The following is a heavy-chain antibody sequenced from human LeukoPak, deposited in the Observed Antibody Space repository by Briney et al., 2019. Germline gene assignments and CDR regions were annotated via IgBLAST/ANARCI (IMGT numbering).Heavy chain of an antibody. CDR2: IDSRGSFI. V-gene: IGHV3-11*01. CDR3: ARGHHGLEY. D-gene: IGHD1-14*01. Sequence: PGESLRLSCAVSGLTLSDFYMSWIRQTPGEGLEWVSYIDSRGSFIYYADSVRGRFTISRDNAENSLYLQRNSLRAEDTAMYYCARGHHGLEYWGQGTLVTVSS. CDR1: GLTLSDFY. J-gene: IGHJ4*02.